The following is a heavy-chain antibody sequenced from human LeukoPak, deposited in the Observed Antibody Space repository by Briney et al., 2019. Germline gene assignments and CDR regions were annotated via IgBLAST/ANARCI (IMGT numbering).Heavy chain of an antibody. D-gene: IGHD6-13*01. J-gene: IGHJ4*02. V-gene: IGHV1-18*04. Sequence: GASVKVSCKASGYTFTSYYMHWVRQAPGQGLEWMGWISAYNGNTNYAQKLQGRVTMTTDTSTSTAYMELRSLRSDDTAVYYCARDRYSSSWVYYFDYWGQGTLVTVSS. CDR3: ARDRYSSSWVYYFDY. CDR1: GYTFTSYY. CDR2: ISAYNGNT.